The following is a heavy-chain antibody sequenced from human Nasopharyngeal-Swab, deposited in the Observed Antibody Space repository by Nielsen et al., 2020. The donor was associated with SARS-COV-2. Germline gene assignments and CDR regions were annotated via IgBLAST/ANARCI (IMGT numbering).Heavy chain of an antibody. CDR3: ARGDSSSWTDDAFDI. D-gene: IGHD6-13*01. V-gene: IGHV3-33*01. Sequence: GESLKISCAASGFTFSSYGMHWVRQAPGKGLEWVAVIWYDGSNKYYADSVKGRFTISRDNAKNSLYLQMNSLRAEDTAVYYCARGDSSSWTDDAFDIWGQGTMVTVSS. CDR2: IWYDGSNK. CDR1: GFTFSSYG. J-gene: IGHJ3*02.